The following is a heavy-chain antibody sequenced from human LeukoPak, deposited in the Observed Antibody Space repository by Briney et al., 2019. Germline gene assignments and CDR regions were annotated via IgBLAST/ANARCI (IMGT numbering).Heavy chain of an antibody. J-gene: IGHJ4*02. CDR3: ARRGDAPMIGDH. D-gene: IGHD3-10*02. Sequence: GGSLRLSCAASGFTFSSYGMNWVRQAPGKGLEWLSYLSNTGNIHYAQSVKGRFTISRDNAKNSLYLQMDGLRAEDTAVYYCARRGDAPMIGDHWGQGILVTVSS. V-gene: IGHV3-48*01. CDR1: GFTFSSYG. CDR2: LSNTGNI.